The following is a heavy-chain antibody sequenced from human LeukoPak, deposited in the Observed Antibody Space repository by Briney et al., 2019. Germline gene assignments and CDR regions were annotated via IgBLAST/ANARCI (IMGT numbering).Heavy chain of an antibody. D-gene: IGHD2-2*01. Sequence: GGSLRLSCAASGFTFSSYAMHWVRQAPGKGLEWVAVISYDGSIEDYADSVKGRFTISRDNSKNTLYVQVNSLRTEDTAVYYCARVGSSYCSSTSCGTFDYWGQGTLVTVSS. CDR3: ARVGSSYCSSTSCGTFDY. V-gene: IGHV3-30-3*01. J-gene: IGHJ4*02. CDR2: ISYDGSIE. CDR1: GFTFSSYA.